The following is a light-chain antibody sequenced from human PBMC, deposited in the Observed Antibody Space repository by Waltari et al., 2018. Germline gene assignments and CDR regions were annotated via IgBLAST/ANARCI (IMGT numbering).Light chain of an antibody. CDR3: QQYGSSAPYT. J-gene: IGKJ2*01. CDR2: GAS. V-gene: IGKV3-20*01. Sequence: EILLTQALGTLSLSPGERATLSCRASESVGSSFLAWFQQRPGQAPRLLIFGASNRATGIPDRFRGSGSGTDFTLTITRLEPEDFAIYYCQQYGSSAPYTFGQGTKLEIK. CDR1: ESVGSSF.